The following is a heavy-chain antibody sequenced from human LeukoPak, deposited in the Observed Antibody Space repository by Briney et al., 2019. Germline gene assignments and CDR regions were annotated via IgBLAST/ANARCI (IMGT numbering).Heavy chain of an antibody. Sequence: SETLSLTCTVSGGSISTYYWSWIRQPPGKGMEWVGYLYNSGTTNYNPSLKSRVTISVDTSKNQFSLKLSSVTAADTAVYYCARRRAHCTNGVCYTGIDYWGQGTLVTVSS. D-gene: IGHD2-8*01. J-gene: IGHJ4*02. CDR2: LYNSGTT. CDR3: ARRRAHCTNGVCYTGIDY. V-gene: IGHV4-59*08. CDR1: GGSISTYY.